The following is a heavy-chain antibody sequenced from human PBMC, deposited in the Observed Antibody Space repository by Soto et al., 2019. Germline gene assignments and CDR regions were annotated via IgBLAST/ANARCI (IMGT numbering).Heavy chain of an antibody. CDR3: AKDPYNHRFDS. CDR1: GFPFSRHA. V-gene: IGHV3-23*01. Sequence: GGSLRLSCAASGFPFSRHAMAWVRRAAGRGLEWVATIGSDGSTYHAESVKGRFSISRDNYGNMLHLQLNSLRVEDTGIYYCAKDPYNHRFDSWGQGTLVTVSS. CDR2: IGSDGST. D-gene: IGHD1-1*01. J-gene: IGHJ4*02.